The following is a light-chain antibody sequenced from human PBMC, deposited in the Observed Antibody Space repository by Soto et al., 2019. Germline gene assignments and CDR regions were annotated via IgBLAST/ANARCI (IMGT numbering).Light chain of an antibody. CDR1: QSISSW. V-gene: IGKV1-5*01. CDR3: QQYKSYQWT. CDR2: DAS. J-gene: IGKJ1*01. Sequence: DIQMTQSPSTLSASVGDRVTITCRASQSISSWLAWYQQKPGKAPKLLIYDASSLQSGVPSRFSGSGSGTEFTPTISSLQPDDFATYYCQQYKSYQWTFGQGTKVDIK.